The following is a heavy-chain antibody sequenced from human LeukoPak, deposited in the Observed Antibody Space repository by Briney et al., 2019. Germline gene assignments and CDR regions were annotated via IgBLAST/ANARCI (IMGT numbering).Heavy chain of an antibody. CDR2: ISAYNGNT. Sequence: ASVKVSCKASGYTFTSYGISWVRQAPGQGLEWMGWISAYNGNTNYAQKLQGRVTMTTDTSTSTAYMELRSLRSDDTAVYYCARDRDCSGGSCRRGGHFDYWGQGTLVTVSS. D-gene: IGHD2-15*01. CDR1: GYTFTSYG. J-gene: IGHJ4*02. V-gene: IGHV1-18*01. CDR3: ARDRDCSGGSCRRGGHFDY.